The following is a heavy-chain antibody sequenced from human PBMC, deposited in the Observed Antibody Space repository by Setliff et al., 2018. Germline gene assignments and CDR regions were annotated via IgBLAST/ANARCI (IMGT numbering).Heavy chain of an antibody. D-gene: IGHD2-15*01. CDR3: ARSDGGSSGLDY. J-gene: IGHJ4*02. Sequence: GGSLRLSCGASGFTFSTHAMHWVRQAPGKGLEWVAVSRYAENYQYYADSVKGRFTISRDNSENTLYLQMNSLRPDDTAVYHCARSDGGSSGLDYWGQGTLVTVSS. CDR1: GFTFSTHA. V-gene: IGHV3-30-3*02. CDR2: SRYAENYQ.